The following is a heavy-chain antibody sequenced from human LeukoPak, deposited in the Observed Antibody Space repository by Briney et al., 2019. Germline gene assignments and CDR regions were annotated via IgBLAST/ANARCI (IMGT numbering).Heavy chain of an antibody. D-gene: IGHD1-26*01. CDR3: AKGGPSYYGPYI. CDR1: GFTFSSYG. Sequence: PGGTLRLSCAASGFTFSSYGMSWVRQAPGKGLEGVSAISGSGGSTYYADSVKGRFTISRDNSKNTLYLQMNSLRAEDTAVYYCAKGGPSYYGPYIWGQGTMVTVSS. J-gene: IGHJ3*02. V-gene: IGHV3-23*01. CDR2: ISGSGGST.